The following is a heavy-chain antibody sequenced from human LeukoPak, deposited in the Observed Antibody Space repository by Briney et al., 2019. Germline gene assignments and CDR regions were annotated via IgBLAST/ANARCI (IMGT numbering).Heavy chain of an antibody. CDR3: ATGQGHGMDV. J-gene: IGHJ6*02. CDR1: GFTFSSYW. CDR2: INSDGSST. V-gene: IGHV3-74*01. Sequence: PGGSLRLSCAASGFTFSSYWMHRVRQAPGKGLVWVSRINSDGSSTSYADSVRGRFTISRDNAKNTLYLQMNSLRAEDTAVYYCATGQGHGMDVWGQGTSITVSS. D-gene: IGHD1-14*01.